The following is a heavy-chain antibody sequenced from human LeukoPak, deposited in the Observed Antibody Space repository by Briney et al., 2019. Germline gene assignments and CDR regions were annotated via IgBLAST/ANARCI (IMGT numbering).Heavy chain of an antibody. CDR3: ARLDYYGSGTYYGFDP. Sequence: SETLSLTCTVSGGSISSYYWSWIRQPAGKGLEWIGRIYTSGSTNYNPSLKSRVTMSVDTSKNQFSLKLSSVTAADTAVYYCARLDYYGSGTYYGFDPWGQGTLVTVSS. CDR2: IYTSGST. V-gene: IGHV4-4*07. D-gene: IGHD3-10*01. CDR1: GGSISSYY. J-gene: IGHJ5*02.